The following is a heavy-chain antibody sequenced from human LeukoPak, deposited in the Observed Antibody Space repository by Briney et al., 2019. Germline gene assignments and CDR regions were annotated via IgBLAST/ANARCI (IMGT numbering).Heavy chain of an antibody. CDR1: GFTLSIYS. CDR3: ARDPVMITFGGVIVIPVGYYYYMDV. V-gene: IGHV3-48*04. J-gene: IGHJ6*03. CDR2: ISSSGRTI. D-gene: IGHD3-16*02. Sequence: GRSLRLSCAASGFTLSIYSMNWVRQAPGKGLEWVSYISSSGRTIYYADSVKGRFTISRDNAKNSLYLQMNSLRAEDTAVYYCARDPVMITFGGVIVIPVGYYYYMDVWGKGTTVTVSS.